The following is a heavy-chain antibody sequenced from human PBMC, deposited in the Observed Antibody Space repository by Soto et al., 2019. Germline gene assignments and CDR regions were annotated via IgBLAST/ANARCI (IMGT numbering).Heavy chain of an antibody. J-gene: IGHJ4*02. Sequence: SVKVSCKASGGTFSGYAISWVRQAPGQGLEWMGGINPIFGTPHYAQKYQGRVTITADTFTNTAYMELTRLTSDDTAVYFCAREGRHFDYWGQGTLVTVSS. CDR1: GGTFSGYA. CDR2: INPIFGTP. V-gene: IGHV1-69*06. CDR3: AREGRHFDY.